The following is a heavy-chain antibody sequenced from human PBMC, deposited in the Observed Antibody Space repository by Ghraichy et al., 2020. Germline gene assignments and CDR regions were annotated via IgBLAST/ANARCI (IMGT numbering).Heavy chain of an antibody. V-gene: IGHV3-9*01. J-gene: IGHJ5*02. Sequence: GGSLRLSCAASGFTFDDYAMHWVRQAPGKGLEWVSGISWNSGSIGYADSVKGRFTISRDNAKNSLYLQMNSLRAEDTALYYCAIFSNPFYRGRRWFDPWGQGTLVTVSS. CDR1: GFTFDDYA. CDR2: ISWNSGSI. CDR3: AIFSNPFYRGRRWFDP. D-gene: IGHD3-10*01.